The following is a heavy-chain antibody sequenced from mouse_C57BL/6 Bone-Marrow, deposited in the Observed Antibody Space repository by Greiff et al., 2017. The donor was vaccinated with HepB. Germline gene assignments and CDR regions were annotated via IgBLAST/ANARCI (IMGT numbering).Heavy chain of an antibody. V-gene: IGHV1-69*01. D-gene: IGHD1-1*01. CDR2: IDPSDSYT. Sequence: VQLQQPGAELVMPGASVKLSCKASGYTFTSYWMHWVKQRPGQGLEWIGEIDPSDSYTNYNQKFKGKSTLTVDKSSSTAYMQLSSLTSEDSAIYYCARRSPYYYGSSYGYWGQGTTLTVSS. J-gene: IGHJ2*01. CDR1: GYTFTSYW. CDR3: ARRSPYYYGSSYGY.